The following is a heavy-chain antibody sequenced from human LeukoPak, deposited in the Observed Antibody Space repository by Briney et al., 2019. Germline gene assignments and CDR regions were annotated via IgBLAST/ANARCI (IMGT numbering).Heavy chain of an antibody. Sequence: PSETLSLTCAVSGYSISSGYYWGWIRQPPGKGREWIGSIYRSGSTYYNPSLKSRVTISVDTSKNQFSLKLSSVTAADTAVYYCARQFHALDPWGQGTLVTVSS. D-gene: IGHD5-24*01. V-gene: IGHV4-38-2*01. CDR3: ARQFHALDP. CDR1: GYSISSGYY. J-gene: IGHJ5*02. CDR2: IYRSGST.